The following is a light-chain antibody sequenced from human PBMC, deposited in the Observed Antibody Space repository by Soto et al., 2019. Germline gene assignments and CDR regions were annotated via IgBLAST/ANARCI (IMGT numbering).Light chain of an antibody. CDR2: DVS. CDR1: SSDVGGYNY. V-gene: IGLV2-14*01. J-gene: IGLJ3*02. Sequence: QSALTQPASVSGSPGQSITISCTGTSSDVGGYNYVSWYQQRPGKAPKLIIYDVSNRPSGVSNRFSGSKSDNTASLTISGLQAEDEADYYCSSYTSSATLGVFGGGTKLTVL. CDR3: SSYTSSATLGV.